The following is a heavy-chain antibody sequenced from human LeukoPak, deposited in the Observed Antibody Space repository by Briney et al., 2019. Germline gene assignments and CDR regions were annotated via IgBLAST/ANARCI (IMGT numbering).Heavy chain of an antibody. CDR1: GFTFSSYW. CDR3: ARDENYYDSSGYYDY. J-gene: IGHJ4*02. V-gene: IGHV3-74*01. Sequence: GGSLRLSCAASGFTFSSYWMHWVRQAPGKGLVWVSRINSDGSSTSYADSVKGRFTISRDNAKNTLYLQMNSLRAEDAAVYYCARDENYYDSSGYYDYWGQGTLVTVSS. D-gene: IGHD3-22*01. CDR2: INSDGSST.